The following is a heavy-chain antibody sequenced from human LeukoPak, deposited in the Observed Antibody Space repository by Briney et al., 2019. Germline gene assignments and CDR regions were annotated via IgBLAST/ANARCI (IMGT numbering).Heavy chain of an antibody. Sequence: GGSLRLSCAASGFTFSSYAVSRVRQAPGRGLEWVSRISGSGETYYADSVKGRFTISRDNSKNTVYLQINSLRAEDTAVYYCARGVANYYDSSGYQNWGQGTLVTVSS. D-gene: IGHD3-22*01. V-gene: IGHV3-23*01. J-gene: IGHJ4*02. CDR3: ARGVANYYDSSGYQN. CDR2: ISGSGET. CDR1: GFTFSSYA.